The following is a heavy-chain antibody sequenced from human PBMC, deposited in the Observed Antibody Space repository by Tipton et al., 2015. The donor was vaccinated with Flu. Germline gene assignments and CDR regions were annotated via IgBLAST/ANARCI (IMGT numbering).Heavy chain of an antibody. D-gene: IGHD2-21*02. CDR1: GGSIRSSTDF. CDR2: IYYTGST. Sequence: LRLSCTVSGGSIRSSTDFWAWIRQSPGKGLEWIGTIYYTGSTYYNVSLKSRVTISVDTSKNQFSLKLGSVTAADTAVYYCARDVGPQIKVTGGLDVWGQGTTVTISS. CDR3: ARDVGPQIKVTGGLDV. J-gene: IGHJ6*02. V-gene: IGHV4-39*07.